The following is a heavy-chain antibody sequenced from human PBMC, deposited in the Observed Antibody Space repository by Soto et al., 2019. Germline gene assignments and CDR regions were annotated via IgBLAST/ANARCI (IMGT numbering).Heavy chain of an antibody. CDR3: ARDYGYSGYEGLY. CDR2: VIPIHGIA. D-gene: IGHD5-12*01. J-gene: IGHJ4*02. Sequence: SVKVSCKASGGTFSSYTISWVRQAPGQGLEWMGRVIPIHGIANYAQKFQGRVTITADKSTSTAYMELRSLRSEDTAVYYCARDYGYSGYEGLYWGQGTLVTVSS. CDR1: GGTFSSYT. V-gene: IGHV1-69*04.